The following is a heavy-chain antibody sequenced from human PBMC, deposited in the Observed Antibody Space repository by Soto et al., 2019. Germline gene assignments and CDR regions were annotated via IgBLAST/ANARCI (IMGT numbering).Heavy chain of an antibody. CDR1: GFTFRWFC. J-gene: IGHJ6*04. V-gene: IGHV3-30*18. D-gene: IGHD3-10*01. Sequence: GGSLRLSCGGSGFTFRWFCMNWVRQAPGKGLECLAVMPYDGSNKYYSDSVRGRFTISXENSXNTLYLQMNSLTAEDTGVYYCDKDWRIVVVRGTSERITMVPGPYYYGTDLGGKARTLTVSS. CDR3: DKDWRIVVVRGTSERITMVPGPYYYGTDL. CDR2: MPYDGSNK.